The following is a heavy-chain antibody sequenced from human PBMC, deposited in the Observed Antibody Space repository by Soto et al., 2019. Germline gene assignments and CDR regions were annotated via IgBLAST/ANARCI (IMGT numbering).Heavy chain of an antibody. J-gene: IGHJ4*02. CDR3: AKGYSSYFSPGY. CDR2: ISGSGGST. V-gene: IGHV3-23*01. D-gene: IGHD6-6*01. Sequence: PGGSLRLSCAASGFTFSSYAMIWVRQAPGKGLEWVSAISGSGGSTYYADSVKGRFTISRDNSKNTLYLQMNSLRAEDTAVYYCAKGYSSYFSPGYWGQGTLVTVSA. CDR1: GFTFSSYA.